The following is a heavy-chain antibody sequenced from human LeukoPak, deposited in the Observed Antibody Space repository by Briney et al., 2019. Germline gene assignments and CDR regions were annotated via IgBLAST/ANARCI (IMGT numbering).Heavy chain of an antibody. CDR3: ARHYDILTGYNDY. J-gene: IGHJ4*02. CDR2: ISSSSSHI. Sequence: GGSLRLSCAASGFTFSSYTMNWVRQAPGKGLEWVSSISSSSSHIYYTDSVKGRFTISRDNSKNTLYLQMNSLRAEDTAVYYCARHYDILTGYNDYWGQGTLVTVSS. CDR1: GFTFSSYT. V-gene: IGHV3-21*04. D-gene: IGHD3-9*01.